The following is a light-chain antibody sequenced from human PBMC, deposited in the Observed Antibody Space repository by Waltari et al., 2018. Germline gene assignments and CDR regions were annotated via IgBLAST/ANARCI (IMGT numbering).Light chain of an antibody. CDR2: DVS. CDR3: SSYTRRNTVI. Sequence: WYQQHPGISPKLLLYDVSDRPSGVSDRFSGSKSGKTSSLTISGLQPEDAADYYCSSYTRRNTVIFGGGTKLTVV. V-gene: IGLV2-14*03. J-gene: IGLJ2*01.